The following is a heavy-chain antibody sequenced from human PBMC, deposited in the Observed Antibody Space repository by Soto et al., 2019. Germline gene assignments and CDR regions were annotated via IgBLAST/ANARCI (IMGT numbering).Heavy chain of an antibody. CDR1: GGSISSGDYY. V-gene: IGHV4-30-4*01. D-gene: IGHD2-2*01. CDR2: IYYSGST. CDR3: ARDRIVVVPAATFFDY. Sequence: SETLSLTCTVSGGSISSGDYYWSWIRQPPGKGLEWIGYIYYSGSTYHNPSLKSRVTISVDTSKNQFSLKLSSVTAADTAVYYCARDRIVVVPAATFFDYWGQGTLVTVSS. J-gene: IGHJ4*02.